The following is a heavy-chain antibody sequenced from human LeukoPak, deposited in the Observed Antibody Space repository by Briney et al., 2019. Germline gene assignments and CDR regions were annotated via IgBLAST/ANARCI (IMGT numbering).Heavy chain of an antibody. J-gene: IGHJ5*01. CDR1: GFTFRNSP. CDR2: ISYDGATE. Sequence: GGSLRLSYAASGFTFRNSPMHWVRQAPGKGLDWVAVISYDGATEYYADSLKGRVTISRDNSKNTLYLQLNSLTADDTAVYYCANSMVRGIGLDSWGQGTLVIVSS. V-gene: IGHV3-30*04. CDR3: ANSMVRGIGLDS. D-gene: IGHD3-10*01.